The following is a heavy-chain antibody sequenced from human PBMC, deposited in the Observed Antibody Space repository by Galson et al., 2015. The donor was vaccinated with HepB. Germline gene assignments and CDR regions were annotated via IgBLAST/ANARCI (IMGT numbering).Heavy chain of an antibody. V-gene: IGHV3-74*01. Sequence: SLRLSCAASGFTFSNNWMHWVRQAPGKGLVWVSRINSDGSSTRYADSVKGRFTISRDNAKNTLYLQMNSLRAEDTAVYYCARVKVATINPYYYYGMDVWGQGTTVTVSS. J-gene: IGHJ6*02. D-gene: IGHD5-24*01. CDR2: INSDGSST. CDR1: GFTFSNNW. CDR3: ARVKVATINPYYYYGMDV.